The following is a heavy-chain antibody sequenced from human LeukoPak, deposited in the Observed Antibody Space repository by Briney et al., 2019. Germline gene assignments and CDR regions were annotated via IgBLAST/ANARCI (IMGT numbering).Heavy chain of an antibody. Sequence: KPSETLSLTCTLSGGSFNSYSWSWIRQPPGKGPEWIGYISHSGSTNYNPSLTSRVTMSVDTSKNRFSLNLISVTAADTAVYYCARGAGWSLRWFAPWGQGTLVTVSS. CDR3: ARGAGWSLRWFAP. D-gene: IGHD6-19*01. J-gene: IGHJ5*02. V-gene: IGHV4-59*01. CDR1: GGSFNSYS. CDR2: ISHSGST.